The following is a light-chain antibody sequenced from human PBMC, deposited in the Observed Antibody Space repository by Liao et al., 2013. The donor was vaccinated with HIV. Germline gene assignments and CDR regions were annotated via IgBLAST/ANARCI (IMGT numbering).Light chain of an antibody. V-gene: IGLV3-1*01. CDR2: QDS. CDR3: LACDSSTVV. CDR1: NLGDKY. J-gene: IGLJ2*01. Sequence: SYELTQPPSVSVSPGQTASITCSGDNLGDKYASWYQQKPGQSPVLVIYQDSKRPSGIPERFSGSNSGNTATLTISGTQAMDEADYYCLACDSSTVVFGGGTKLTVL.